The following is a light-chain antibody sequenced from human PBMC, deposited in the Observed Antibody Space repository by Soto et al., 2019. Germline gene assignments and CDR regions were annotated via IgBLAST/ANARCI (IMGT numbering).Light chain of an antibody. CDR3: CSYAGSYTWV. J-gene: IGLJ3*02. Sequence: QSALTQPRSVSGSPGQSVTISCTGTNRDLGAYNYVSWYQQNPGKAPKLMIYDVSLRPSGVPDRFSASKSGNTASLAISGLQSDDEADYYCCSYAGSYTWVFGGGTKLTVL. V-gene: IGLV2-11*01. CDR1: NRDLGAYNY. CDR2: DVS.